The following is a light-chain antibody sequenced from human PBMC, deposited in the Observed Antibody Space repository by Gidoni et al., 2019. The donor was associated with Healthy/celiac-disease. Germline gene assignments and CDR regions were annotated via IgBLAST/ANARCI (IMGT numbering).Light chain of an antibody. J-gene: IGKJ3*01. V-gene: IGKV3-20*01. CDR1: KSVSSSY. CDR2: GAS. CDR3: KQYGSSPIT. Sequence: EIVLTQSPGTLSLSPWERATLSCRASKSVSSSYLAWYQQKPGQAPRLLIYGASSRATGIPDRFSGSESGTDFTLTISRLEPEDFAVYYCKQYGSSPITFGPXTKVDIK.